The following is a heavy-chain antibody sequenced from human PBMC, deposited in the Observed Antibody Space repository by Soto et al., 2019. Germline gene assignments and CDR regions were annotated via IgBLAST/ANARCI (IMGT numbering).Heavy chain of an antibody. J-gene: IGHJ6*02. CDR2: ISAYNGNT. CDR1: GYTFTRYG. Sequence: ASVKVSCKASGYTFTRYGISWVRQAPGQGLEWMGWISAYNGNTNYAQKLQGRVTMTTDTSTSTAYMELRSLRSDDTAVYYCARDYTTVTTVYYYYGMDVWGQGTTVTVSS. V-gene: IGHV1-18*01. CDR3: ARDYTTVTTVYYYYGMDV. D-gene: IGHD4-17*01.